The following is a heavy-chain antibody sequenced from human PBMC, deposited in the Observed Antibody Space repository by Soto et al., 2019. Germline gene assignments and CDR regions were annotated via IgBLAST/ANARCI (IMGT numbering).Heavy chain of an antibody. V-gene: IGHV3-9*01. CDR1: GFTFDDYA. CDR2: ISWNSGNI. J-gene: IGHJ4*02. CDR3: VRSKGGYSYGTPFDY. D-gene: IGHD5-18*01. Sequence: EVQLEESGGALVQPGRSLRLSCAASGFTFDDYAMYWVRQVLGKGLEWVSSISWNSGNICYADSVKGRFTTSRDNAENSLYLQMNSLRPEDTALYYCVRSKGGYSYGTPFDYWGQGTLVTVSS.